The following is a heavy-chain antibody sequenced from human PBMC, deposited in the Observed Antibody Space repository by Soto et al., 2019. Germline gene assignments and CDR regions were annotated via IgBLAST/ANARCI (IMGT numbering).Heavy chain of an antibody. CDR2: INTHNGNT. V-gene: IGHV1-18*01. CDR3: TREGSAPYYYYGMDA. Sequence: ASVKVSCKASGYTFTTYGISWVRQAPGQGLEWLGWINTHNGNTNYAQNLQGRVIMTADTSTSTAYMELRSLRSDDTAIYYCTREGSAPYYYYGMDAWGQATTVTVSS. CDR1: GYTFTTYG. J-gene: IGHJ6*02. D-gene: IGHD3-10*01.